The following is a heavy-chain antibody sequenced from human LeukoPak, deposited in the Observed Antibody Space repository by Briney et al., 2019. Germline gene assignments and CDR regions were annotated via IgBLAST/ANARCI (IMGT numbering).Heavy chain of an antibody. CDR3: AKSSGGWLYYFDY. V-gene: IGHV3-7*03. CDR2: IKQDGSEK. CDR1: GFTFSSYW. Sequence: GGSLRLSCAASGFTFSSYWMSWVRQAPGKGLEWVANIKQDGSEKYYVDSVKGRFTISRDNAKNSLYLQMNSLRAEDTAVYYCAKSSGGWLYYFDYWGQGTLVTVSS. D-gene: IGHD6-19*01. J-gene: IGHJ4*02.